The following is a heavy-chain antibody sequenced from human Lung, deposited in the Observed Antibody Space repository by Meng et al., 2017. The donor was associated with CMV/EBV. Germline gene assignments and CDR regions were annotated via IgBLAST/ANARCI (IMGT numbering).Heavy chain of an antibody. CDR1: GGSVSSGSFY. CDR3: ARDSYSSSYPYSYYLGMDV. Sequence: SXTLSLXCTVSGGSVSSGSFYWSWIRQPPAKGLEWIGYIYYSGSTKYNPSLKSRVTISVDMFKNQFSLKLSSVTAADTAVYYCARDSYSSSYPYSYYLGMDVGXQGTXVTVSS. D-gene: IGHD6-6*01. V-gene: IGHV4-61*01. J-gene: IGHJ6*02. CDR2: IYYSGST.